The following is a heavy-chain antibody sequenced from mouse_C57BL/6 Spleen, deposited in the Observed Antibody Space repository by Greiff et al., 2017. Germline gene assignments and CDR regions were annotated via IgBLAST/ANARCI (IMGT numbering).Heavy chain of an antibody. CDR2: INPNNGGT. V-gene: IGHV1-18*01. Sequence: EVQLQQSGPELVKPGASVKIPCKASGYTFTDYNMDWVKQSHGKSLEWIGDINPNNGGTIYNQKFKGKATLTVDKSSSTAYMELRSLTSEDTAVYYCARSPYPYYAMDYWGQGTSVTVSS. CDR3: ARSPYPYYAMDY. CDR1: GYTFTDYN. J-gene: IGHJ4*01.